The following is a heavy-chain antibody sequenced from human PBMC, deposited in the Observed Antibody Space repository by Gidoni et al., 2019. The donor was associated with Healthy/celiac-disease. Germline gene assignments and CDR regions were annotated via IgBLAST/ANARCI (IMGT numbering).Heavy chain of an antibody. J-gene: IGHJ4*02. CDR3: SRDEVGPTITIFDY. CDR1: YS. D-gene: IGHD1-26*01. CDR2: ISSSSSYI. V-gene: IGHV3-21*06. Sequence: YSMNWVRQAPGKGLEWVSSISSSSSYIYYADSLKGRFTISRDNAKNSLYLQMNSLRAEDTAVYYCSRDEVGPTITIFDYWGQGTLVTVSS.